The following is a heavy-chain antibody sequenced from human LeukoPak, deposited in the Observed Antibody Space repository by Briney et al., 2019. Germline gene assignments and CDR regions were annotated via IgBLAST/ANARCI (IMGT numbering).Heavy chain of an antibody. CDR3: ARDIHMDV. Sequence: GGSLRLSCAASGFTFSNAWMSWVRQAPGKGLEWVANIKQDGSEKYYVDSVKGRFTISRDNAKNSLYLQMNSLRAEDTAVYYCARDIHMDVWGKGTTVTVSS. V-gene: IGHV3-7*01. J-gene: IGHJ6*03. CDR2: IKQDGSEK. CDR1: GFTFSNAW.